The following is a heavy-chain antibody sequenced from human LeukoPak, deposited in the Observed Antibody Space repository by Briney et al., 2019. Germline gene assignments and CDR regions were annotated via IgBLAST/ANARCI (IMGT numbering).Heavy chain of an antibody. D-gene: IGHD3-10*01. CDR2: INHSGST. CDR1: GGSFSGYY. CDR3: ARGDPKTVVQGVLGIKYYYYYMDV. J-gene: IGHJ6*03. V-gene: IGHV4-34*01. Sequence: PSETLSLTCAVYGGSFSGYYWSWIRQPPGKGLEWIGEINHSGSTNYNPSLKSRITISVDTSKNQFSLKVSTVTAADTAVYYCARGDPKTVVQGVLGIKYYYYYMDVWAKGTTVTVSS.